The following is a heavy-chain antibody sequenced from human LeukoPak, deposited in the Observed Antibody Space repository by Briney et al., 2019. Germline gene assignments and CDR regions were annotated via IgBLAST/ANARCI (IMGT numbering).Heavy chain of an antibody. CDR1: GYSFTSYW. CDR3: ATTDILTGYYYYYYGMDV. V-gene: IGHV5-10-1*01. D-gene: IGHD3-9*01. CDR2: IDPSDSYT. Sequence: GESLEISCKGSGYSFTSYWISWVRQMPGKGLEWMGRIDPSDSYTNYSPSFQGHVTISADKSISTAYLQWSSLKASDTAMYYCATTDILTGYYYYYYGMDVWGKGTTVTVSS. J-gene: IGHJ6*04.